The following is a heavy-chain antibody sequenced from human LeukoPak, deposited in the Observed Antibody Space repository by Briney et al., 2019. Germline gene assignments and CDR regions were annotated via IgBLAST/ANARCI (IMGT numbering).Heavy chain of an antibody. D-gene: IGHD6-13*01. J-gene: IGHJ4*02. CDR2: IYTSGST. V-gene: IGHV4-61*02. CDR1: GGSISSSSYY. CDR3: ARDHSSSWYYFDY. Sequence: SETLSLTCTVSGGSISSSSYYWGWIRQPAGKGLEWIGRIYTSGSTNYNPSLKSRVTMSVDTSKNQFSLKLGSVTAADTAVYYCARDHSSSWYYFDYWGQGTLVTVSS.